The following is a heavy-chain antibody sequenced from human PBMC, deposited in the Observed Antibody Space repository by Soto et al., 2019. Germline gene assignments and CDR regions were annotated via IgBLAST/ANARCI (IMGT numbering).Heavy chain of an antibody. V-gene: IGHV1-3*01. CDR2: INAGNGNT. CDR3: ARGGLTVAVDY. CDR1: GYTFTSYA. Sequence: ASVKVSCKASGYTFTSYAMHWVRQAPGQRLEWMGWINAGNGNTKYSQKSQDRVTITRDTSASTAYMELSSLRSEDTAVYYCARGGLTVAVDYSAQGTLVPVSS. D-gene: IGHD6-19*01. J-gene: IGHJ4*02.